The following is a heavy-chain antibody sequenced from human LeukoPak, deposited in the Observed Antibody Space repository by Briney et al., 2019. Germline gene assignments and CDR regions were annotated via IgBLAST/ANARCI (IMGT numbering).Heavy chain of an antibody. CDR2: IKTKTDGGTT. Sequence: PGGSLRLSCAASGFTFSSAWMSWVRQAPGQGLEWLGRIKTKTDGGTTDYAAPVKGRFTISRDDSKDTLYFQMNSLKSDDTAVYYCANIFGGNSHRSDYWGQGTLVTVSS. CDR3: ANIFGGNSHRSDY. V-gene: IGHV3-15*01. J-gene: IGHJ4*02. CDR1: GFTFSSAW. D-gene: IGHD4-23*01.